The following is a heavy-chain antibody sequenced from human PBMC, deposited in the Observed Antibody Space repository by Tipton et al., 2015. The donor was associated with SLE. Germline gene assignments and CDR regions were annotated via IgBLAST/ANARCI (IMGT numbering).Heavy chain of an antibody. CDR3: ARALWVDKDFEVPLAIRLRAFDI. V-gene: IGHV4-59*01. CDR2: GYYIGST. J-gene: IGHJ3*02. CDR1: DDSISNYY. Sequence: LRLSCTVSDDSISNYYWSWIRQSPGKGLEWIGYGYYIGSTNYDPSLKSRLTISVDSSKNQFSLRLSSVSVADTAIYYCARALWVDKDFEVPLAIRLRAFDIWGQGRMVTVSS. D-gene: IGHD2-2*02.